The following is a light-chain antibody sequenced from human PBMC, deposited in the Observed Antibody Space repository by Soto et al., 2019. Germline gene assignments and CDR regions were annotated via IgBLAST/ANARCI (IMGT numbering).Light chain of an antibody. CDR1: SSDVGGYNY. CDR3: SSHTSSTTRV. J-gene: IGLJ3*02. Sequence: QSVLTQPASVSGSPGQSITISCTGTSSDVGGYNYVSWYQQHPGKAPKVMIYEVSNRPSGVSNRFSGSKSGNTASLTISGLQAEDEADYYCSSHTSSTTRVFGGGTKLTVL. CDR2: EVS. V-gene: IGLV2-14*01.